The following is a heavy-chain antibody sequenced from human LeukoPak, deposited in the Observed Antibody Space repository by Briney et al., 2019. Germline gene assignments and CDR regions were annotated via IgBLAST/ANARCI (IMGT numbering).Heavy chain of an antibody. J-gene: IGHJ1*01. Sequence: GESLKISCKGSGYSFTSYWIGWVRQMPGKGLEWMGIIYPRDSDTRYSPSFQGQVTISADKSISTAYLLWSSLKASDTAMYYCARLSLWFGDLALNFQHWGQGTLVTVSS. CDR1: GYSFTSYW. V-gene: IGHV5-51*01. CDR3: ARLSLWFGDLALNFQH. CDR2: IYPRDSDT. D-gene: IGHD3-10*01.